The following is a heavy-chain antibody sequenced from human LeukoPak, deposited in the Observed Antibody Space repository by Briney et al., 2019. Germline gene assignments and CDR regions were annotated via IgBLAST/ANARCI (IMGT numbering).Heavy chain of an antibody. V-gene: IGHV1-2*02. CDR2: IDPNSGGT. J-gene: IGHJ4*02. Sequence: ASVKVSCKASGYTFTAYYIHWVRQAPGQGLEWMGWIDPNSGGTNFAQKFQGRVTMTRDTSITTAYVVLSSLKSDDTAVYFCARGDIQWDYWGQGTQVTVSS. D-gene: IGHD6-19*01. CDR3: ARGDIQWDY. CDR1: GYTFTAYY.